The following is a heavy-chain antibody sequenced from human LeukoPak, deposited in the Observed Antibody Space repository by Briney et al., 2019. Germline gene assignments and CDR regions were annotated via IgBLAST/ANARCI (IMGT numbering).Heavy chain of an antibody. CDR1: GFIFSNNA. D-gene: IGHD3-3*01. CDR2: ISHDGGRP. V-gene: IGHV3-64*02. Sequence: GGSLRPSCAASGFIFSNNAMYWVRQAPGRGLEYVSSISHDGGRPYYADSVKGRFTISRDNSKNTVYLQMGSLRTEDMAVYYCARDGSGAFVHWGQGTLVTVSS. CDR3: ARDGSGAFVH. J-gene: IGHJ4*02.